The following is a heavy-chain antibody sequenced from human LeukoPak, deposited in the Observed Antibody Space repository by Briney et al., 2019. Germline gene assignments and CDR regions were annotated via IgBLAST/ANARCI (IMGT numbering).Heavy chain of an antibody. CDR3: ARPYSSSSYYYGMDV. V-gene: IGHV1-69*13. D-gene: IGHD6-6*01. Sequence: ASVKVSCKASGYTLTSYYLHWVRQAPGQGLEWMGGIIPIFGTANYAQKFQGRVTITADESTNTAYMELSSLRSEDTAVYYCARPYSSSSYYYGMDVWGQGTTVTVSS. CDR1: GYTLTSYY. J-gene: IGHJ6*02. CDR2: IIPIFGTA.